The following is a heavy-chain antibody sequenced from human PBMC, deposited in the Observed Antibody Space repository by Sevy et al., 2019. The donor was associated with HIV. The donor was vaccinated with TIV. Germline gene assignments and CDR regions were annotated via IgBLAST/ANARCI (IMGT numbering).Heavy chain of an antibody. CDR1: GYGFTSYW. Sequence: ESLKISCKASGYGFTSYWIAWVRQMPGKGLEWMGIIYPGDSETRYSPSFQGQVTISADKSISTAYLQWSSLRASDTAMFFCARRGYDTSGYPQYYFDYWGQGTLVTVSS. V-gene: IGHV5-51*01. D-gene: IGHD3-22*01. CDR3: ARRGYDTSGYPQYYFDY. J-gene: IGHJ4*02. CDR2: IYPGDSET.